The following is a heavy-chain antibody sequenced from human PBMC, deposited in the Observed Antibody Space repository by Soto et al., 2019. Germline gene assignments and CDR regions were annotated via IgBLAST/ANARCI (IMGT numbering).Heavy chain of an antibody. D-gene: IGHD5-12*01. CDR1: GGSFSGYY. Sequence: KPSETLSLTCAVYGGSFSGYYWSWIRQPPGKGLEWIGEINHSGSTNYNPSLKSRVTISVDTSKNQFSLKLSSVTAADTAVYYCARDGYIRSPKPLDYWGQGTLVTVSS. CDR2: INHSGST. V-gene: IGHV4-34*01. CDR3: ARDGYIRSPKPLDY. J-gene: IGHJ4*02.